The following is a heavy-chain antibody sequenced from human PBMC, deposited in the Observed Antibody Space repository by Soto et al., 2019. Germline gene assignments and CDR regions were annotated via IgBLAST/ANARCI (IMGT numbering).Heavy chain of an antibody. Sequence: QVQLVESGGGVVQPGRSLRLSCAASGFTFSSYGMHWVRQAPGKGLEWVAVIWYDGSNKYYADSVKGRFTISRDNSKNTLYLQMNSLRAEDTAVYYCARDGAISYSSSWYYYYMDVWGKGTTVTVSS. J-gene: IGHJ6*03. CDR3: ARDGAISYSSSWYYYYMDV. V-gene: IGHV3-33*01. D-gene: IGHD6-13*01. CDR2: IWYDGSNK. CDR1: GFTFSSYG.